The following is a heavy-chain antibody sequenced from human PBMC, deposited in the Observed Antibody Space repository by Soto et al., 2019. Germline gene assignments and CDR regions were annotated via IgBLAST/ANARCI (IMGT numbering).Heavy chain of an antibody. Sequence: SETLSLTCGVYGGSFSGNYWSWIRQPPGEGLEWIGEINPSGSTNYSPSLKSRATISADTSKNQFSLKLSSVIAADTAVYYCARGGDGGGASWGKGTLVTVSX. V-gene: IGHV4-34*01. J-gene: IGHJ5*02. D-gene: IGHD3-16*01. CDR3: ARGGDGGGAS. CDR2: INPSGST. CDR1: GGSFSGNY.